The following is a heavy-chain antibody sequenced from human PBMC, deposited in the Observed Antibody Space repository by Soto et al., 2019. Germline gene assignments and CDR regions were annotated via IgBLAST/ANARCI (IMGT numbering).Heavy chain of an antibody. D-gene: IGHD2-15*01. V-gene: IGHV3-23*01. J-gene: IGHJ5*02. Sequence: GGSLRLSCAASGFTFSSYAMSWVRQAPGKGLEWVSAISGSGGSTYYADSVKGRFTISRDNSKNTLYLQMNSLRAEDTAVDYCAKAPRRYCSGGSCPSSNWFDPWGQGTLVTVSS. CDR3: AKAPRRYCSGGSCPSSNWFDP. CDR1: GFTFSSYA. CDR2: ISGSGGST.